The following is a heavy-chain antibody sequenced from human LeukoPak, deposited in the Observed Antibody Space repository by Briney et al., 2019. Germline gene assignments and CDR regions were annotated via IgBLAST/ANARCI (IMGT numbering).Heavy chain of an antibody. D-gene: IGHD5-18*01. CDR2: IWYDGSNK. J-gene: IGHJ4*02. V-gene: IGHV3-33*01. CDR1: GFTFSSYG. Sequence: GGSLRLPCAASGFTFSSYGMHWVRQAPGKGLEWVAVIWYDGSNKYYADSVKGRFTISRDNSKNTLYLQVNSLRAEDTAVYYCARDISNAGTAMAYWGQGTLVTVSS. CDR3: ARDISNAGTAMAY.